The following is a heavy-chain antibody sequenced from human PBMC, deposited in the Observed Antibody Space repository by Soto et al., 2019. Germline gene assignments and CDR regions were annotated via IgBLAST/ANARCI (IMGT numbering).Heavy chain of an antibody. J-gene: IGHJ3*02. D-gene: IGHD2-21*01. CDR1: GYTFTDYF. V-gene: IGHV1-2*02. CDR3: ARLMHYSHSGGSSHSGFDM. CDR2: INPYSGGA. Sequence: QVQLVQSGAEVKKPGASVKVSCEASGYTFTDYFIHWVRQAPGQGLEWIGWINPYSGGADLSQKFQGRVTMTMDTSISTAYMEVSSLRSDDTAVFYCARLMHYSHSGGSSHSGFDMWGQGTLVTVSS.